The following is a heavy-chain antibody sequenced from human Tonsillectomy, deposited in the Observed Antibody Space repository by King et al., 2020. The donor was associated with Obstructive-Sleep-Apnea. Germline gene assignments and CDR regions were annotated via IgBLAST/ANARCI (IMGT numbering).Heavy chain of an antibody. J-gene: IGHJ6*02. V-gene: IGHV1-18*04. D-gene: IGHD3-22*01. Sequence: QLVQSGAEVKKPGASVKVSCKASGYTFTSYGISWVRQAPGQGLEWMGWISAYNGNTNYSQKLQGRVTMTTDPSTSTAYMELRSLRSDDTAVDYCARAYYDSSGYFYLYYYYGMDVWGQGTTVTVSS. CDR3: ARAYYDSSGYFYLYYYYGMDV. CDR2: ISAYNGNT. CDR1: GYTFTSYG.